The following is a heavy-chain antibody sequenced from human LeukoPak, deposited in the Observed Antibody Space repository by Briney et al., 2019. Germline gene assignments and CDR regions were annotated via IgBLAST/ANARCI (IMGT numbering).Heavy chain of an antibody. CDR2: IKPDGSDK. CDR1: GFTFTNYW. J-gene: IGHJ6*03. V-gene: IGHV3-7*01. Sequence: GGSLRLSCVVSGFTFTNYWMGWVRQAPGKGLEWVGNIKPDGSDKYYMDSMKGRFTISRDNFENSLHLHMNSLRAEDTAVYYCARVGPQGADHYVDVWGKGTTVTISS. CDR3: ARVGPQGADHYVDV. D-gene: IGHD3-16*01.